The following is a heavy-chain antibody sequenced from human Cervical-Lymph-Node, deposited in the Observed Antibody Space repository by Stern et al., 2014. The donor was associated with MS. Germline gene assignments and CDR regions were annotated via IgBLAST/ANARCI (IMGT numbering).Heavy chain of an antibody. J-gene: IGHJ4*02. V-gene: IGHV3-33*01. Sequence: VQLVESGGSVVQPGKSLRLSCEASGITFNGYAMHWVRQAPGQALEWVTEISHAGRKKAYGDSVTGRFTISRDNSQKTVFLQMTNLRAEDTGIYYCARDAGHQGYCDHWGQGTLVIVSS. CDR2: ISHAGRKK. CDR1: GITFNGYA. CDR3: ARDAGHQGYCDH.